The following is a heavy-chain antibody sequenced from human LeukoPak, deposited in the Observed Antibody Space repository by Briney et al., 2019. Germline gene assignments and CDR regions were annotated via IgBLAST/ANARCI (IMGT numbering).Heavy chain of an antibody. V-gene: IGHV4-61*02. CDR2: IYTSGST. CDR1: GDSISSGSYY. D-gene: IGHD1-1*01. Sequence: SETLSLTCTVSGDSISSGSYYWSWIRQPAGKGLEWIGRIYTSGSTNYNPSLKSRVTISVDTSKNQFSLKLSSVTAADTAVYYCAREIWSQLGYYYYGMDVWGQGTTVTVSS. J-gene: IGHJ6*02. CDR3: AREIWSQLGYYYYGMDV.